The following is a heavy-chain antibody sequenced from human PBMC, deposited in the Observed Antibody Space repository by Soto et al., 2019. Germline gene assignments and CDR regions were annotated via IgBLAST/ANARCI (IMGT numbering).Heavy chain of an antibody. CDR2: ISAYNGNT. V-gene: IGHV1-18*01. Sequence: ASVKVSCKASGYTFTSYGISWVRQAPGQGLEWMGWISAYNGNTNYAQKLQGRVTMTTDTSTSTAYMELRSLRSDDTAVYYCARGLKTGYCSSTSCKPQHNWIDPWGQGTLVTVSS. CDR3: ARGLKTGYCSSTSCKPQHNWIDP. CDR1: GYTFTSYG. J-gene: IGHJ5*02. D-gene: IGHD2-2*03.